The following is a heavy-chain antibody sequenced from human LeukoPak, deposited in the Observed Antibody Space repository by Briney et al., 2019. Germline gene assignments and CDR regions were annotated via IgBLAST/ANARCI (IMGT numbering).Heavy chain of an antibody. CDR2: IWNDGSNK. CDR3: ARWGSSITQHFDY. Sequence: GGSLRLSCAASGFTFRSYGLHWVRQAPGRGLEWVAVIWNDGSNKYYADSAKGRFTISRDDSKNTLYLQMNSLRAEDTAVYYCARWGSSITQHFDYWGQGTLVTVSS. J-gene: IGHJ4*02. CDR1: GFTFRSYG. D-gene: IGHD2-2*01. V-gene: IGHV3-33*01.